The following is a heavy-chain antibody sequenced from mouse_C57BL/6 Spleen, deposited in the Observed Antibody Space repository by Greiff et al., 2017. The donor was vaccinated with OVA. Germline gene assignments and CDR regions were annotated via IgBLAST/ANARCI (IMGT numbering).Heavy chain of an antibody. CDR3: ERRIYDDYWYFDD. V-gene: IGHV1-39*01. CDR2: INPNYGTT. Sequence: EVQLQQSGPELVKPGASVKISCTASGYSFTDYNMHWVKQSHGKSLEWIGGINPNYGTTSYNQKFKGKATLTVDQSSSTAYMQLNSLTSEDSAVYYCERRIYDDYWYFDDWGTGTTVTVSS. CDR1: GYSFTDYN. J-gene: IGHJ1*03. D-gene: IGHD2-4*01.